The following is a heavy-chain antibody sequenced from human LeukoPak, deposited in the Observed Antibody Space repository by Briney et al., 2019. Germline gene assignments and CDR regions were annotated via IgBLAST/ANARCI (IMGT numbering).Heavy chain of an antibody. J-gene: IGHJ6*02. CDR2: IKQDGSEK. CDR1: GFTFSSYW. Sequence: PGGSLRLSCAASGFTFSSYWMSWVRQAPGKGLEWVANIKQDGSEKYYVDSVKGRFTISRDNAKNSLYLQMNSLRAEDTAVYYCARGYTGYTYYYYYGMDVWGQGTTVTVS. V-gene: IGHV3-7*01. CDR3: ARGYTGYTYYYYYGMDV. D-gene: IGHD5-18*01.